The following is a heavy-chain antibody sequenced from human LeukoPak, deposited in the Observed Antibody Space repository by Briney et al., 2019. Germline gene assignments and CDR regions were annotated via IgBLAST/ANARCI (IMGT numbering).Heavy chain of an antibody. CDR1: GGSISSYY. CDR3: ARVNYGSGSYYNDY. J-gene: IGHJ4*02. CDR2: IYYSGST. Sequence: SETLSLTCTVSGGSISSYYWSWIRQPPGEGLEWIGYIYYSGSTNYNPSLKSRVTISVDTSKNQFSLKLSSVTAADTAVYYCARVNYGSGSYYNDYWGQGTLVTVSS. V-gene: IGHV4-59*01. D-gene: IGHD3-10*01.